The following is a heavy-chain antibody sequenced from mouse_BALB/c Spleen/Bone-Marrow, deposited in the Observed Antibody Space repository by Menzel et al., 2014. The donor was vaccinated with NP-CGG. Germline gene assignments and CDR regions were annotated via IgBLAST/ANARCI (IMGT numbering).Heavy chain of an antibody. CDR2: IDPSTGYT. CDR1: GYTFINYW. Sequence: QVQLQQSGAELAKPRASVKMSCKASGYTFINYWMHWVKQRPGQGLEWIGYIDPSTGYTEYNQKFKDKATLTADKSSSTAYMQLSRLTSEDSAVYYCARGGIYDGYSYWGQGTLVTVS. D-gene: IGHD2-3*01. V-gene: IGHV1-7*01. CDR3: ARGGIYDGYSY. J-gene: IGHJ3*01.